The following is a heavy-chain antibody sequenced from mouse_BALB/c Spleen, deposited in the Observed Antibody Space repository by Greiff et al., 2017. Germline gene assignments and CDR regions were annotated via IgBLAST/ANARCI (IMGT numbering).Heavy chain of an antibody. J-gene: IGHJ1*01. CDR2: IRNKANGYTT. D-gene: IGHD4-1*01. CDR1: GFTFTDYY. CDR3: ARDMSGTDWYFDV. V-gene: IGHV7-3*02. Sequence: EVQVVESGGGLVQPGGSLRLSCATSGFTFTDYYMSWVRQPPGKALEWLGFIRNKANGYTTEYSASVKGRFTISRDNSQSILYLQMKTLRAEDSATVYCARDMSGTDWYFDVWGAGTTVTVSA.